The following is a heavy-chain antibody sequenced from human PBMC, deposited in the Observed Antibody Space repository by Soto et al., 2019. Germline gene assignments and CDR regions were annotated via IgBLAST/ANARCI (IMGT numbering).Heavy chain of an antibody. CDR1: GCSFSSYS. V-gene: IGHV1-69*06. CDR3: AGEKETKYCDYEGYYFAY. J-gene: IGHJ4*02. D-gene: IGHD4-17*01. Sequence: VSAVKVSCKXSGCSFSSYSISWVRQAPGQVREWMGGIIPIFGTANYAQKFQGRVTITADKSTSTAYMELSSLRSEDTAVYYCAGEKETKYCDYEGYYFAYWGQGTLVTVSS. CDR2: IIPIFGTA.